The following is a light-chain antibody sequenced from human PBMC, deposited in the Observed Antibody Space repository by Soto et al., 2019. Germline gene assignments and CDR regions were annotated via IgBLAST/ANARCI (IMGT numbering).Light chain of an antibody. J-gene: IGKJ5*01. Sequence: DIQMTQSPSSLSASVGDKITINCRASQIINTFLHWYQQKPGKAPKLLIYSASNLQSGVPSRFSGSGAGTDFTLTISGLQPEDSASYYCQQSHSLPITFGQGTRLEIK. CDR3: QQSHSLPIT. V-gene: IGKV1-39*01. CDR2: SAS. CDR1: QIINTF.